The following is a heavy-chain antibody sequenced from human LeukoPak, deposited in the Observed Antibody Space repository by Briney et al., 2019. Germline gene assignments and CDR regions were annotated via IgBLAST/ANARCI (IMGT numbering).Heavy chain of an antibody. CDR1: GYTFTSYG. Sequence: ASXXVXCKASGYTFTSYGISWVRQAPGQGLEWRGWISAYNGKTNYAQKLQGGVTMTTETSTSTAYMELSSLRSDDTAVYYCARDRVTTVTTHFDYWGQGTLVTVSS. D-gene: IGHD4-17*01. V-gene: IGHV1-18*01. CDR3: ARDRVTTVTTHFDY. CDR2: ISAYNGKT. J-gene: IGHJ4*02.